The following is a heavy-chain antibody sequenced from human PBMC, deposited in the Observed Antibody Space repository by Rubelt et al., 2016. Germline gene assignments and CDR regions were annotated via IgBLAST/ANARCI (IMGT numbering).Heavy chain of an antibody. CDR3: ARDPRPRLLCGFDY. CDR1: GGSFSGYY. D-gene: IGHD2-15*01. V-gene: IGHV4-34*01. CDR2: INHSGTT. Sequence: QVQLQLWGAGLLKPSETLSLTCAVYGGSFSGYYWSWIRQAPGKGLEWIGEINHSGTTNNNPSLKSRVTISIDTSKNQFSLKRTSWTAADAAVEYCARDPRPRLLCGFDYWGQGALVTVSS. J-gene: IGHJ4*02.